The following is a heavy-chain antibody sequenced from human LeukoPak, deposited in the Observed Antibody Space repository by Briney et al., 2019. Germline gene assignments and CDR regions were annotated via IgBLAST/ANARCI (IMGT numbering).Heavy chain of an antibody. CDR2: IRHDGNNK. CDR3: AKDGSLYSSSWYLDY. Sequence: GGSLRLSCAASGFTFSSYGMHWVRQAPGKGLEWVAFIRHDGNNKYYADSVKGRFTISRGNSKNTLYLQMNSLRAEDTALYYCAKDGSLYSSSWYLDYWGQGTLVTVSS. D-gene: IGHD6-13*01. CDR1: GFTFSSYG. J-gene: IGHJ4*02. V-gene: IGHV3-30*02.